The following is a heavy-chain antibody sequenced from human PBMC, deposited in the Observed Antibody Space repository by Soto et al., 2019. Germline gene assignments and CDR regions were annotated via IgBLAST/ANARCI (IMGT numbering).Heavy chain of an antibody. V-gene: IGHV4-4*07. Sequence: KPSETLSLTCTVSGGAITAYYWSWIRQPVGEGLQWIGRVYSTGSTNYNPSLRSRDTMSVDTSQNHFFLRLSSVTAADTAVYYCARDEYYDSNNWFDHWGQGILVTVSS. CDR3: ARDEYYDSNNWFDH. J-gene: IGHJ5*02. CDR1: GGAITAYY. CDR2: VYSTGST. D-gene: IGHD3-22*01.